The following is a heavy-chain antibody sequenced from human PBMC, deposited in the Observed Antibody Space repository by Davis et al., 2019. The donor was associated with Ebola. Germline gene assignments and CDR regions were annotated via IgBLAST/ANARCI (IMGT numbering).Heavy chain of an antibody. CDR2: IKQDGSEK. D-gene: IGHD1-26*01. CDR3: AREVGATLY. V-gene: IGHV3-7*01. J-gene: IGHJ4*02. Sequence: GESLKISCAASGFTFSSYWMSWVRQAPGKGLEWVANIKQDGSEKYYVDSVKGRFTISRDNAKNSLYLQMNSLRAEDTAVYYGAREVGATLYWGQGTLVTVSS. CDR1: GFTFSSYW.